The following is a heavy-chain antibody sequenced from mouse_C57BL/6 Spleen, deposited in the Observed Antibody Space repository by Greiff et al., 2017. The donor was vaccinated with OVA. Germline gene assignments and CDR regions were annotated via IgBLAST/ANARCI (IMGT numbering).Heavy chain of an antibody. CDR3: ASGSSPAWFAY. V-gene: IGHV5-17*01. CDR1: GFTFSDYG. Sequence: EVQLVESGGGLVKPGGSLKLSCAASGFTFSDYGMHWVRPAPETGLEWVAYISSGSSTIYYADTVKGRFTISRDNAKNTLFLQMTSLRSEDTAMYDCASGSSPAWFAYWGQGTLVTVSA. D-gene: IGHD1-1*01. J-gene: IGHJ3*01. CDR2: ISSGSSTI.